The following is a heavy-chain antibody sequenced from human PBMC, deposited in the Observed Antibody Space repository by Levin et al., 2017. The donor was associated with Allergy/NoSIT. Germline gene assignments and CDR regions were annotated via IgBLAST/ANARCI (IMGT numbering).Heavy chain of an antibody. CDR2: VKPDGSDQ. CDR1: GFSFSSHW. J-gene: IGHJ4*02. Sequence: QTGESLKISCVASGFSFSSHWMSWFRQALGKGPEWVASVKPDGSDQYYVDSVKGRFSISRDNAKNSLYLQMNSVRADDTAVYYCYRHGLAGWVDWGQGALVTVSS. V-gene: IGHV3-7*03. D-gene: IGHD1-14*01. CDR3: YRHGLAGWVD.